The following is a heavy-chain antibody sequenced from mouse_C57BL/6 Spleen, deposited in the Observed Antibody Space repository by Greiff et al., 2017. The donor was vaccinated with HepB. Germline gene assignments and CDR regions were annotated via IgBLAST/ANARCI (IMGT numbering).Heavy chain of an antibody. Sequence: QVQLQQPGTELVKPGASVKLSCKASGYTFTSYWMHWVKQRPGQGLEWIGNINPSNGGTNYNEKFKSKATLTVDKSSSTAYMQLSSLTSEDSAVYYCARAYLPPYGSSFNWYFDVWGTGTTVTVSS. CDR1: GYTFTSYW. CDR3: ARAYLPPYGSSFNWYFDV. V-gene: IGHV1-53*01. J-gene: IGHJ1*03. CDR2: INPSNGGT. D-gene: IGHD1-1*01.